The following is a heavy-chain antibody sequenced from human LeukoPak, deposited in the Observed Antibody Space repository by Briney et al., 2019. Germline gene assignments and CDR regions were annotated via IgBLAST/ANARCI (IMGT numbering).Heavy chain of an antibody. D-gene: IGHD1-26*01. CDR1: GYTLTELS. J-gene: IGHJ6*02. Sequence: ASVKVSCKVSGYTLTELSMHWVRQAPGKGLEWMGGFDPEDGETIYAQKFQGRVTMTEDTSTDTAYMELSSLRSGDTAVYYCATSQELPDHYYGMDVWGQGTTVTVSS. CDR2: FDPEDGET. CDR3: ATSQELPDHYYGMDV. V-gene: IGHV1-24*01.